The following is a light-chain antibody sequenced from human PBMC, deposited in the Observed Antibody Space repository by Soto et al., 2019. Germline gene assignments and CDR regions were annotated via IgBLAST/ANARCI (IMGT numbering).Light chain of an antibody. Sequence: EIVLTQSPGTLSLSPGERATLSCRASQSVSSTFLAWYQQKPGQAPRLLIYGASSRATGIPDRFSGSGSGTDFTLTISRLEPEDFAVYYCQQHGRSQTFGGGTSLDIK. J-gene: IGKJ4*01. CDR1: QSVSSTF. CDR2: GAS. CDR3: QQHGRSQT. V-gene: IGKV3-20*01.